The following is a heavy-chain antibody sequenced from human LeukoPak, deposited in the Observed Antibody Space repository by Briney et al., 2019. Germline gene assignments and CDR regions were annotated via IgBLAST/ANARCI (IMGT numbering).Heavy chain of an antibody. Sequence: PGGSLRLSCAASGFTFSSYGMHWVRQAPGKGLECVAFIRYDGSNKYYADSVKGRFTISRDNSKNTLYLQMNSLRAEDTAVYYCAKDRSSGSYYYYYMDVWGKGTTVTVSS. CDR2: IRYDGSNK. V-gene: IGHV3-30*02. CDR1: GFTFSSYG. D-gene: IGHD1-26*01. J-gene: IGHJ6*03. CDR3: AKDRSSGSYYYYYMDV.